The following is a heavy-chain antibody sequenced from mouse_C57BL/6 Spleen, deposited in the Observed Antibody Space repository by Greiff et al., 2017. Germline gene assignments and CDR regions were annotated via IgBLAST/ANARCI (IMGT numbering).Heavy chain of an antibody. CDR1: GYTFTDYN. CDR3: ARSVITTVVADYAMDY. D-gene: IGHD1-1*01. V-gene: IGHV1-18*01. J-gene: IGHJ4*01. Sequence: EVQLQESGPELVKPGASVKIPCKASGYTFTDYNMAWVKQSHGKSLEWIGDINPNNGGTIYNQKFKGKATLTVDKSSSTAYMELRSLTSEDTAVYYCARSVITTVVADYAMDYWGQGTSVTVSS. CDR2: INPNNGGT.